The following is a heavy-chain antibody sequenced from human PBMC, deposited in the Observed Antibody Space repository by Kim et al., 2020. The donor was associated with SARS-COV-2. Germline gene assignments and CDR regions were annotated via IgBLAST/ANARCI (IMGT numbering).Heavy chain of an antibody. Sequence: GGSLRLSCAASGFTFSSYDMHWVRQATGKGLEWVSAIGTAGDTYYPGSVKGRFTISRENAKNSLYLQMNSLRAGDTAVYYCARGAWGNDAFDIWGQGTMVTVSS. CDR3: ARGAWGNDAFDI. D-gene: IGHD3-16*01. CDR2: IGTAGDT. CDR1: GFTFSSYD. J-gene: IGHJ3*02. V-gene: IGHV3-13*01.